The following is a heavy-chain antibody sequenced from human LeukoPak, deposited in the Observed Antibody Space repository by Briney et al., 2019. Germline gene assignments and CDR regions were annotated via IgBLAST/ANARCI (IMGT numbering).Heavy chain of an antibody. CDR2: ISGSGGST. V-gene: IGHV3-23*01. D-gene: IGHD6-19*01. CDR3: AKDPWGGAVAGTVFDD. J-gene: IGHJ4*02. Sequence: GGSLRLSCAAPGFTFSSYAMSWVRQAPGKGLEWVSGISGSGGSTKYADSVKGRFTISRDNSKNTLYLQMNTVRAEDTAVYYCAKDPWGGAVAGTVFDDWGQGTLVTVSS. CDR1: GFTFSSYA.